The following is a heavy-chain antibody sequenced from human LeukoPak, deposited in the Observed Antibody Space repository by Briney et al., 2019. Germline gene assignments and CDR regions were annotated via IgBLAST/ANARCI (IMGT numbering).Heavy chain of an antibody. D-gene: IGHD5-12*01. J-gene: IGHJ6*03. CDR1: GFTFSNHG. V-gene: IGHV3-30*02. CDR3: AKGGGYEAQYYYYYLDV. CDR2: IRYDGSNK. Sequence: PGGTLRLSCAASGFTFSNHGMNWVRQAPGKGLEWVAFIRYDGSNKYYADSVKGGFTISRDNSKNTLYLQMKSLRAEDTAVYYCAKGGGYEAQYYYYYLDVWGKGTTVTISS.